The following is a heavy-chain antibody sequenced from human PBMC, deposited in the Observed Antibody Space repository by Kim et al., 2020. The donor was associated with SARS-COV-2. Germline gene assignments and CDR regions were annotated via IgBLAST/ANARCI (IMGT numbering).Heavy chain of an antibody. D-gene: IGHD7-27*01. CDR2: ISFDGNNM. CDR3: ANAILTGSPEGEYAY. J-gene: IGHJ4*02. V-gene: IGHV3-30*18. CDR1: GFSFSTSG. Sequence: GGSLRLSCAASGFSFSTSGMHWVRQAPGKGLEWVAVISFDGNNMYYADSVKGRFTISKDNSKDTLYLQMSDLGVGDTAVYYCANAILTGSPEGEYAYWGQGTVVTVSS.